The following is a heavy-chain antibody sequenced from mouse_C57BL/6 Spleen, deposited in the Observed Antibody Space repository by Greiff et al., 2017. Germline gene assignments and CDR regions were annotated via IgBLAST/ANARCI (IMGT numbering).Heavy chain of an antibody. V-gene: IGHV1-54*01. CDR3: ARYDSNWFAY. J-gene: IGHJ3*01. Sequence: QVQLKQSGAELVRPGTSVKVSCKASGYAFTNYLIEWVKQRPGQGLEWIGVINPGSGGTNYNEKFKGKATLTADKSSSTAYMQLSSLTSEDSAVXFCARYDSNWFAYWGQGTLVTVSA. CDR2: INPGSGGT. CDR1: GYAFTNYL. D-gene: IGHD2-5*01.